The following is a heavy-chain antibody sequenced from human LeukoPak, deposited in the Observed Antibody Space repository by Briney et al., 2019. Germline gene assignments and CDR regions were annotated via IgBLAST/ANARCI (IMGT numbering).Heavy chain of an antibody. CDR3: ARRGSGSYYNNWFDP. CDR1: GFTFSDYY. Sequence: GGSLRLSCAASGFTFSDYYMSWIRHAPGKGLEWVSYISSSGSTIYYADSVKGRFTISRDNAKNSLYLQMNSLRAEDTAVYYCARRGSGSYYNNWFDPWGQGTLVTVSS. CDR2: ISSSGSTI. J-gene: IGHJ5*02. D-gene: IGHD3-10*01. V-gene: IGHV3-11*01.